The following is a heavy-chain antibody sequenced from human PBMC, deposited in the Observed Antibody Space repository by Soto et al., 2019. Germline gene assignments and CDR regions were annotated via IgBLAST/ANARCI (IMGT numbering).Heavy chain of an antibody. V-gene: IGHV1-69*01. CDR1: GGTFSSYA. CDR2: IIPIFGTA. D-gene: IGHD3-22*01. Sequence: QVQLVQSGAEVKKPGSSVKVSCKASGGTFSSYAISWVRQAPGQGLGWLGGIIPIFGTANYAQKFQGRVTITADESTSTAYMELSSLRSEDTAVYYCARDQGIVVVIGGGAFDIWGQGTMVTVSS. J-gene: IGHJ3*02. CDR3: ARDQGIVVVIGGGAFDI.